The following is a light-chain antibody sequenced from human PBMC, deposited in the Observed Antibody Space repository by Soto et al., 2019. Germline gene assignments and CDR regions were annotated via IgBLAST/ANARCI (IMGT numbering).Light chain of an antibody. CDR2: AAS. CDR1: QNIRNY. Sequence: DIQMTQSPSSLSASVGDRVTITCRASQNIRNYLVWYQQKADKAPNLLIYAASSLHSGVPSRFSGSGSGTDFTLTISSLQPEDFATYYCQQTYSIPLTFGQGTKVDI. V-gene: IGKV1-39*01. J-gene: IGKJ1*01. CDR3: QQTYSIPLT.